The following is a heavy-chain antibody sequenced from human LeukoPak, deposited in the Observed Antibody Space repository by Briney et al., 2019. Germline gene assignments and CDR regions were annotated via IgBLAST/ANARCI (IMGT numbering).Heavy chain of an antibody. CDR1: GVTFDDYA. CDR3: AKGHYYDSSNYFDY. J-gene: IGHJ4*02. D-gene: IGHD3-22*01. Sequence: GRSLRLSCAASGVTFDDYAMHWVRQAPGKGLEWVSGISRNSGSIGYADSVKGRFTISRDNAKNSLYLQMNRLRAEDMALYYCAKGHYYDSSNYFDYWGQGTLVTVSS. V-gene: IGHV3-9*03. CDR2: ISRNSGSI.